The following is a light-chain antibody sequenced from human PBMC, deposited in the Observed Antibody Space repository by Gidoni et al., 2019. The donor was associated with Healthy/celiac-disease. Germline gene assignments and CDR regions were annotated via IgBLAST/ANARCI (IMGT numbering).Light chain of an antibody. J-gene: IGLJ1*01. CDR1: SSDVGSYDL. CDR3: CSYAVSGTYV. Sequence: QSALTQPASVSGSPGQSITISCTGTSSDVGSYDLVSWYQQYPGKAPKLMIYEVSKRPSGVSDRFSGSKSGNTASLTISGLQAEDEADYYCCSYAVSGTYVFATGTKVTVL. CDR2: EVS. V-gene: IGLV2-23*02.